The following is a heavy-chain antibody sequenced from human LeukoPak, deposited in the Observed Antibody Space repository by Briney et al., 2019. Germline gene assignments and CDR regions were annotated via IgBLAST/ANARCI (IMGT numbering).Heavy chain of an antibody. CDR3: ARDTTKYSSSPVFDY. V-gene: IGHV4-39*07. CDR2: IYYSGST. D-gene: IGHD6-6*01. J-gene: IGHJ4*02. Sequence: SETLSLTCTVSGGSISSSSYYWGWIRQPPGKGLEWIGSIYYSGSTYYNPSLKSRVTISVDTSKNQFSLKLSSVTAADTAVYYCARDTTKYSSSPVFDYWGQGTLVTVSS. CDR1: GGSISSSSYY.